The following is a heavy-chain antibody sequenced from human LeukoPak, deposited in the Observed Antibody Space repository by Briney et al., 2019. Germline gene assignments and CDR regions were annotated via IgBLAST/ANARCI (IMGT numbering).Heavy chain of an antibody. V-gene: IGHV3-7*01. CDR2: IKQDESEK. CDR3: ARDKIEGPTKLDY. J-gene: IGHJ4*02. Sequence: GGSLRLSCAASGFTFSSYWMSWVRQAPGKGLEWVANIKQDESEKYYVDALKGRFTISRDNAKNSLYLQMNSLRAEDTAVYYWARDKIEGPTKLDYWGQGILVTVSS. D-gene: IGHD1-1*01. CDR1: GFTFSSYW.